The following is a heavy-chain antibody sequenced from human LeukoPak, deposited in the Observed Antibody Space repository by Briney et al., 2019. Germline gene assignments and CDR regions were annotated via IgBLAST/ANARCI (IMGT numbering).Heavy chain of an antibody. CDR1: GFTVSSNY. Sequence: GGSLRLSCAASGFTVSSNYMSWVRQAPGKGLEWVSAISGSGGSTYYADSVKGRFTISRDNSKNTLYLQMNSLRAEDTAVYYCAEPEGGYYDIRPDWGQGTLVTVSS. J-gene: IGHJ4*02. D-gene: IGHD3-22*01. CDR3: AEPEGGYYDIRPD. V-gene: IGHV3-23*01. CDR2: ISGSGGST.